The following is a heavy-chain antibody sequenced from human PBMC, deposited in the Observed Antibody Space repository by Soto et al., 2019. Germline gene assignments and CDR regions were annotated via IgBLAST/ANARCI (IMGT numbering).Heavy chain of an antibody. J-gene: IGHJ3*01. V-gene: IGHV3-33*01. D-gene: IGHD1-26*01. Sequence: QVQLVESGGGVVQPSRSLRLSCAASGFTFSSYGMHWVRQAPGKGLEWVALIYFDGGNKYYADSVKGRFTISRDNSKNTLYLQMNSLRVEDTAVYYCTRDRESESYYLLTYDAFNVWGQGTMVIVSS. CDR1: GFTFSSYG. CDR3: TRDRESESYYLLTYDAFNV. CDR2: IYFDGGNK.